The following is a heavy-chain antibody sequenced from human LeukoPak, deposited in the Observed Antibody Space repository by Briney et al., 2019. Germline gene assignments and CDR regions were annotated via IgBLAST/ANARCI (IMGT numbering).Heavy chain of an antibody. Sequence: PGGSLRLSCAASGFTFSTYAMNWVRQAPGKGLEWVSAISGGGGSTYYADSVKGRFTISRDNSKNTLYLQMNSLRAEDTAVYYCAKDHRPPFGELEDYWGQGTLVTVSS. CDR1: GFTFSTYA. V-gene: IGHV3-23*01. D-gene: IGHD3-10*01. J-gene: IGHJ4*02. CDR3: AKDHRPPFGELEDY. CDR2: ISGGGGST.